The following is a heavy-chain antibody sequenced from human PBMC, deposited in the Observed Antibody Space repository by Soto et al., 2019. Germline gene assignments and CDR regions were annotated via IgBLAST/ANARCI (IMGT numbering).Heavy chain of an antibody. CDR3: ARNPDTDYYYGMEG. V-gene: IGHV1-69*12. J-gene: IGHJ6*02. CDR2: IIPIFGTA. Sequence: QVQLVQSGAEVKKPGSSVKVSCKASGGTFSSYAISWVRQAPGQGLEWMGGIIPIFGTANYAQTFQGRVTITADESTRTAYMEPSSLRSEDTAADYGARNPDTDYYYGMEGWGQGTTVTVSS. CDR1: GGTFSSYA.